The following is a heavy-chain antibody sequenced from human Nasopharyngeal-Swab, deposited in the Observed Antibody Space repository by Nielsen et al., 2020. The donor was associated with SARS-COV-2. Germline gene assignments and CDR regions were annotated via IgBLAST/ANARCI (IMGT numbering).Heavy chain of an antibody. CDR3: AREGTQWELLDAFDI. CDR2: INSDGSST. J-gene: IGHJ3*02. CDR1: GFTFSSYW. D-gene: IGHD1-26*01. Sequence: GESLKIYCAASGFTFSSYWMHWVRQAPGKGLVWVSRINSDGSSTSYADSVKGRFTISRDNAKNTLYLQMNSLRAEDTAVYYCAREGTQWELLDAFDIWGQGTMVTVSS. V-gene: IGHV3-74*01.